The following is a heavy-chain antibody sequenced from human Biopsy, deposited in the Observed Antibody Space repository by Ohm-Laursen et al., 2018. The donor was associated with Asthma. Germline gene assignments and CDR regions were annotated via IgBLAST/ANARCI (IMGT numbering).Heavy chain of an antibody. D-gene: IGHD1-1*01. CDR2: VYYTGNT. CDR3: ARHWSGTGWHDTYSRFDP. Sequence: SETLSLTCSVSGASVSTPNNWAWIRQPPGKRLEWVGSVYYTGNTYYSQSLRSRLSLSVDTSRNQFSLSLRSVTAADTAVYFCARHWSGTGWHDTYSRFDPWGRGTQVIVSS. J-gene: IGHJ5*01. CDR1: GASVSTPNN. V-gene: IGHV4-39*01.